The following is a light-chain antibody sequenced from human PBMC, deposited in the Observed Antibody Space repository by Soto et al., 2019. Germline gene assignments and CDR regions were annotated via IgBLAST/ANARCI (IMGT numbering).Light chain of an antibody. CDR1: QSVRSN. CDR3: QQYNNWPPYT. CDR2: GAS. V-gene: IGKV3-15*01. J-gene: IGKJ2*01. Sequence: EVVVTQSPATLSVSPGERATLSCRASQSVRSNLAWYQQKPGQAPRLLIYGASTRATGIPARFSGSGSGTEFTLTISSQQSEDFAVYYCQQYNNWPPYTFGQGTKLEIK.